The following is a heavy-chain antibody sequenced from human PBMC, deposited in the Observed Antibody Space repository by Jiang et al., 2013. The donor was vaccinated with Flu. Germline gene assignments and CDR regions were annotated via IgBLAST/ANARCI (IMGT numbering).Heavy chain of an antibody. V-gene: IGHV7-4-1*02. D-gene: IGHD6-13*01. CDR3: ARDLVPFNIAAAGKNWFDP. CDR2: IDTNTGNP. J-gene: IGHJ5*02. CDR1: TFSSHA. Sequence: TFSSHAMELGADRPLGQGLEWMGWIDTNTGNPTYAQGFTGRFVFSLDTSVTTTYLQISSLKAEDTAVYYCARDLVPFNIAAAGKNWFDPWGQGTLVTVSS.